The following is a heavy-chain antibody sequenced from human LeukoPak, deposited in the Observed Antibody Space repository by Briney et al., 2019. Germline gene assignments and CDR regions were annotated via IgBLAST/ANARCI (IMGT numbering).Heavy chain of an antibody. V-gene: IGHV3-7*01. Sequence: PGGSLRLSCAAFGFTFNSYWMGWVRQAPGKGLEWVATIKQDGSEKYYVNSVTGRFTISRDNARNSLFLQMNSLRAEDTAVFYCARGSWPFDYWGQGTLVTVSS. D-gene: IGHD6-19*01. CDR2: IKQDGSEK. CDR1: GFTFNSYW. J-gene: IGHJ4*02. CDR3: ARGSWPFDY.